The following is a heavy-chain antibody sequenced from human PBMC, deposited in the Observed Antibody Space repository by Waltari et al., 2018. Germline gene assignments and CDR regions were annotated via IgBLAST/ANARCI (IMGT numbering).Heavy chain of an antibody. CDR1: GYTFTGYY. J-gene: IGHJ4*02. Sequence: QVQLVQSGAEVKKPGASVKVSCKASGYTFTGYYMNWLRQAPGQGLEWMGWINPNSGGTNYAQKFQGRVTMTRDTSISTAYMELSRLRSDDTAVYYCARRSEPIVRYFEYYFDYWGQGTLVTVSS. D-gene: IGHD3-9*01. CDR3: ARRSEPIVRYFEYYFDY. CDR2: INPNSGGT. V-gene: IGHV1-2*02.